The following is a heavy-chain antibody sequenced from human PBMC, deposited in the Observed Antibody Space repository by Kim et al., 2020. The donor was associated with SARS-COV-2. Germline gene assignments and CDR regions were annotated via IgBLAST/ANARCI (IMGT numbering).Heavy chain of an antibody. CDR1: GFTFSSYG. D-gene: IGHD6-19*01. CDR3: AKDKHHMTGSGLGY. V-gene: IGHV3-33*06. CDR2: IWYDGSNK. Sequence: GGSLRLSCAASGFTFSSYGMHWVRQAPGKGLEWVAVIWYDGSNKYYADSVKGRLTISRDNSKNTLYLQMNSLRDEDTAVYYCAKDKHHMTGSGLGYWGQG. J-gene: IGHJ4*02.